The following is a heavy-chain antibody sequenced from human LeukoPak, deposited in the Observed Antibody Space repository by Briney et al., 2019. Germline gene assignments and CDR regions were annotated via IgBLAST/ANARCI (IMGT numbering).Heavy chain of an antibody. D-gene: IGHD3-22*01. J-gene: IGHJ3*02. Sequence: SETLSLTCTVSGVSISTYYWSWIRQPPGKGLEWIGYIYYSGSTYYNPSLKSRVTISVDTSKNQFSLKLSSVTAADTAVYYCARDRRYYYDSSGFHIWGQGTMVTVSS. CDR1: GVSISTYY. CDR2: IYYSGST. V-gene: IGHV4-59*12. CDR3: ARDRRYYYDSSGFHI.